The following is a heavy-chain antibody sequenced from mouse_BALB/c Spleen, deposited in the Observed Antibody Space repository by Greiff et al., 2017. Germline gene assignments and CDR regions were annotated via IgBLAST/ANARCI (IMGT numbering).Heavy chain of an antibody. CDR3: ARWDDGYYAMDY. CDR1: GYAFTSYN. Sequence: VQLKESGPELVKPGASVKVSCKASGYAFTSYNMYWVKQSHGKSLEWIGYIDPYNGGTSYNQKFKGKATLTVDKSSSTAYMHLNSLTSEDSAVYYCARWDDGYYAMDYWGQGTSVTVSS. J-gene: IGHJ4*01. CDR2: IDPYNGGT. V-gene: IGHV1S135*01. D-gene: IGHD2-3*01.